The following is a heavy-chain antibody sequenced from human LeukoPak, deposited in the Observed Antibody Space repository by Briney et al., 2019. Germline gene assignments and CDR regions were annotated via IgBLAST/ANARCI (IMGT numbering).Heavy chain of an antibody. J-gene: IGHJ4*02. V-gene: IGHV3-23*01. CDR1: GFIFSDYG. D-gene: IGHD6-13*01. CDR2: ISGSGGST. CDR3: ARGSNSGYSSSWYCDY. Sequence: GGSLRLSCAASGFIFSDYGMSWVRQAPGKGLQWVSSISGSGGSTYYADSVKGRFSISRDNSKNTLFLQMNSLRAEDTAVYYCARGSNSGYSSSWYCDYWGQGTLVTVSS.